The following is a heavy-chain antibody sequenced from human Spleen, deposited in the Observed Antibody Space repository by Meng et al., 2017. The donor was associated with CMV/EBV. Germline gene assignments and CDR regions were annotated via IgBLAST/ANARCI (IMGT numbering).Heavy chain of an antibody. J-gene: IGHJ4*02. V-gene: IGHV5-51*01. CDR2: IYPGDSGI. D-gene: IGHD3-22*01. CDR1: GYNFTNYW. Sequence: GESLKISCKGSGYNFTNYWIGWVRQMPGKGLELMGIIYPGDSGIRYSPSFQGQVTISADKSISTAYLQWSSLKASDTAMYYCARQRTYYYDSSGYYYEADFDYWGQGTLVTVSS. CDR3: ARQRTYYYDSSGYYYEADFDY.